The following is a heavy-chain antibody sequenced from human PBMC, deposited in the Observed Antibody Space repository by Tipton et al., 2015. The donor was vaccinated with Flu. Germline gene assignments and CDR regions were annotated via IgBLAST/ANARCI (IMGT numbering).Heavy chain of an antibody. Sequence: GLVKPSETLSLTCVVSGYSISTGYYWGWIRQPPGKGLEWIGSVSHSGNTYYEPTPKSRVTISLDTFQNHFSLKLISVTAADTAVYYCSRSTYYYGSGTSDYWGQGTLVTVSS. J-gene: IGHJ4*02. CDR3: SRSTYYYGSGTSDY. CDR2: VSHSGNT. D-gene: IGHD3-10*01. CDR1: GYSISTGYY. V-gene: IGHV4-38-2*01.